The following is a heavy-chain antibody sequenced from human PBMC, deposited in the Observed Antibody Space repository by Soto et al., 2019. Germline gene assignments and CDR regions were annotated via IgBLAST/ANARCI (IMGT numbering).Heavy chain of an antibody. Sequence: QVQLVQSGAEVKKPGSSVKVSCKASGGTFSSYAISWVRQAPGQGLEWMGGIIPIFGTANYAQKFQGRVTITADESTSTAYMELSSLRSEDTAVYYCARDSKDCISTSCYPNWFDPWGQGTLVTVSS. J-gene: IGHJ5*02. CDR3: ARDSKDCISTSCYPNWFDP. D-gene: IGHD2-2*01. CDR1: GGTFSSYA. CDR2: IIPIFGTA. V-gene: IGHV1-69*12.